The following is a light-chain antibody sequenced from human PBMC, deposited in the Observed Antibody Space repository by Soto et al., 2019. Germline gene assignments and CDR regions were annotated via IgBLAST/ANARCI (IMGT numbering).Light chain of an antibody. J-gene: IGKJ4*01. CDR1: QSISSW. CDR3: QQYDSYSLT. CDR2: DAS. Sequence: DIQMTQSPSTLSASVGDRVTITCRASQSISSWLAWYQQKPGKAPKPLIYDASSLEGGVPSRFSGSGSGTGFTLTISSLQPDDFATYYCQQYDSYSLTFGGGTKVEIK. V-gene: IGKV1-5*01.